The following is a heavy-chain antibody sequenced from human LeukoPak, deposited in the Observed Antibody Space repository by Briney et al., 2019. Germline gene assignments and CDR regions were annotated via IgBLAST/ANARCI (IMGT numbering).Heavy chain of an antibody. CDR3: ARVAVRGYCHFDD. D-gene: IGHD6-25*01. Sequence: GGSLRLSCAASGYTFRSYCMHWVRQAPGKGLVCVSRINSEGSSTSYADAVKGRFTISRDNAKNTLYLEMNTLRSGDTAVYYCARVAVRGYCHFDDWGQGTLVTVSS. J-gene: IGHJ4*02. CDR1: GYTFRSYC. CDR2: INSEGSST. V-gene: IGHV3-74*01.